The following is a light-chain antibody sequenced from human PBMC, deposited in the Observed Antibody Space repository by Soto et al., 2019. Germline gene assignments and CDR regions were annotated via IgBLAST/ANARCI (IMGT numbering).Light chain of an antibody. CDR2: GAS. CDR1: QSVSSSY. CDR3: QQYGSSTTT. J-gene: IGKJ5*01. V-gene: IGKV3-20*01. Sequence: EIVLTQSPATLSLSPGERAPLSCRASQSVSSSYLDWYQQKHGQAPRLLIYGASSRATGIPERLSGSGYGTDLTITISRMENEDFEVYSCQQYGSSTTTFGHGTRLEIK.